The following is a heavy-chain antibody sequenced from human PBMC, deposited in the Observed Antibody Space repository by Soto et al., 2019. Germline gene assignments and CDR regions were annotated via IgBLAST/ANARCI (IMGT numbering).Heavy chain of an antibody. CDR2: INAGNGNT. V-gene: IGHV1-3*05. Sequence: QVQLVQSGAEEKKPGASVKVSCKASGYTFTSYAMHWVRQAPGQRREWMGWINAGNGNTKYSQKFQGRVTITRDTSASTAYMELSSLISEDTAVYYCARSIVVVTALDYWGQGTLLTVSS. J-gene: IGHJ4*02. CDR1: GYTFTSYA. CDR3: ARSIVVVTALDY. D-gene: IGHD2-21*02.